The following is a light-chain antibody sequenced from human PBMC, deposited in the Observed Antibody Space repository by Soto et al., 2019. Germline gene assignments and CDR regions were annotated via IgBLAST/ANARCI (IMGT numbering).Light chain of an antibody. CDR3: QHYTTYSGT. V-gene: IGKV1-5*03. Sequence: DIHMTQSPATLSASVGDRVTITCRARQSISTWLAWYQQKPGKAPKLLIYWASSLESGVPSRFSGSGSGTEFTLTISSLQPDDFATYYCQHYTTYSGTFGPGTKVDIK. CDR1: QSISTW. J-gene: IGKJ3*01. CDR2: WAS.